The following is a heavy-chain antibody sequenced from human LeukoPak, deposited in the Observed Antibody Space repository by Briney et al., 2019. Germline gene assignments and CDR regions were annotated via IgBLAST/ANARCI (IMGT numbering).Heavy chain of an antibody. J-gene: IGHJ4*02. Sequence: GGSLRLSCAASGFTFSSYSVNWVRQAPGKGLEWVSSISSSSSYIYYADSVKGRFTISRDNAKNSLYLQMNSLRAEDTAVYSCARESSSSLDYWGQGTLVTVSS. CDR1: GFTFSSYS. V-gene: IGHV3-21*01. CDR3: ARESSSSLDY. CDR2: ISSSSSYI. D-gene: IGHD6-13*01.